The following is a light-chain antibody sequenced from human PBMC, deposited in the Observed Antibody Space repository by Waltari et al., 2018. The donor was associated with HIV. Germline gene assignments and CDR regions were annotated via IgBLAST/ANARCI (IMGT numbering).Light chain of an antibody. CDR3: ISYTDSNTYV. J-gene: IGLJ1*01. CDR2: DVS. Sequence: QSALAQPASVSGSPGQSVTISCSGTSSDVGGYNYVSWFQQHPGKAPKLIIYDVSHRPSVVSNRFSGSKSDNTASLTISGLQPEDEADYYCISYTDSNTYVFGPGTKVSVL. CDR1: SSDVGGYNY. V-gene: IGLV2-14*03.